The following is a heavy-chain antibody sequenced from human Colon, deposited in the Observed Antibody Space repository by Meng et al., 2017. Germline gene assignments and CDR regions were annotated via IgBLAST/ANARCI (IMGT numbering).Heavy chain of an antibody. V-gene: IGHV3-72*01. CDR3: ARSADSSGWHQEVDH. Sequence: GGSLRLSCAASRFTFSDYYMDWVRQAPGKGLEWVGRIRNEPRSFTTEYAASVRGRFTISRDDSKNSLYLQMSSLKTEGTAVYYCARSADSSGWHQEVDHWGQGTVVTVSS. CDR2: IRNEPRSFTT. CDR1: RFTFSDYY. J-gene: IGHJ4*02. D-gene: IGHD3-22*01.